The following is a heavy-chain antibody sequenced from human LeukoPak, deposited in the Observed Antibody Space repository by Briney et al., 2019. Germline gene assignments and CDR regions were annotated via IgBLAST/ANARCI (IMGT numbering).Heavy chain of an antibody. V-gene: IGHV4-59*12. Sequence: SETLSLICTVSGASISSYYWSWIRQPPGKGLEWIGETWHSGSSTNYNPSLKSRVTISVDKPKSHFSLKLSSVTAADTAIYYCARGNEYTWWQWSQGTLVTVSS. CDR2: TWHSGSST. J-gene: IGHJ4*02. CDR3: ARGNEYTWWQ. D-gene: IGHD2-15*01. CDR1: GASISSYY.